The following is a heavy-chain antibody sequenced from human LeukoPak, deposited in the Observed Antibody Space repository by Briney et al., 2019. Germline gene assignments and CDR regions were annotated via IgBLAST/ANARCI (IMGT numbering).Heavy chain of an antibody. CDR3: ARDLYGIDY. D-gene: IGHD2/OR15-2a*01. Sequence: GRSLRLSCAASGFTFSSYGMHWVRQMPGKGLVWVAQINNDGTGTRYADSVRGRFTISRDNAKSTLLLQMDSLRDDDSAVYYCARDLYGIDYWGQGSPVTVST. CDR2: INNDGTGT. CDR1: GFTFSSYG. J-gene: IGHJ4*02. V-gene: IGHV3-74*01.